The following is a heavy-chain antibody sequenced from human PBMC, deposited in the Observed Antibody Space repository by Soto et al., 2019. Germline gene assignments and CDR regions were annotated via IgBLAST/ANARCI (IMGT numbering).Heavy chain of an antibody. Sequence: QVQLQESGPGLVKPSQTLSLTCTVSGGSISSGGYYWSWIRQHPGKGLEWIGYIYYSGSTYYNPSLKSRVTISVDTSNNQFSLKLSSVTAADTAVYYSARDTSSGYNNDAFDIWGQGTMVTVSS. CDR2: IYYSGST. J-gene: IGHJ3*02. CDR1: GGSISSGGYY. D-gene: IGHD3-22*01. CDR3: ARDTSSGYNNDAFDI. V-gene: IGHV4-31*03.